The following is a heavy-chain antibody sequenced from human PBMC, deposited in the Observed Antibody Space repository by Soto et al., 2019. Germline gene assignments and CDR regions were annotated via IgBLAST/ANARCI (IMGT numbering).Heavy chain of an antibody. CDR1: GGSISSGGYS. J-gene: IGHJ3*02. CDR3: ARGGDYYDRDAAFDI. D-gene: IGHD3-22*01. CDR2: IYHSGSA. V-gene: IGHV4-30-2*01. Sequence: SETLSLTCAVSGGSISSGGYSWSRIRQPPGKGLEWIGYIYHSGSAYYNPSLKSRVTISVDRSKNQFSLKLSSVTAADTAAYYCARGGDYYDRDAAFDIWGQGTMVTVSS.